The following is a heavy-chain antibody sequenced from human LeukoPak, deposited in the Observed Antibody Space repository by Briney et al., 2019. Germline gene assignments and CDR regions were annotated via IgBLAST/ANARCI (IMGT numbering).Heavy chain of an antibody. CDR1: GGSISSYY. J-gene: IGHJ4*02. CDR3: ARGSSSLSFDY. Sequence: SETLSLTCTVSGGSISSYYGSWLRQPAGKGLEGIGRSYTSGSTNYNHSLKSRVSMSVDTSKNQYSLKLSSVTAADTAVYYCARGSSSLSFDYWGQGTLVTVSS. V-gene: IGHV4-4*07. D-gene: IGHD6-6*01. CDR2: SYTSGST.